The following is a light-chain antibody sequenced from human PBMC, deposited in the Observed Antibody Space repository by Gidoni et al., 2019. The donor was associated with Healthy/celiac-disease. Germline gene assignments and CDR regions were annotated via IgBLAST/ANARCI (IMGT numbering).Light chain of an antibody. Sequence: DIQLTQSPSTLSASVGDRVTITCRASQSISSWLAWYQQKPGKAPKLLIYKASSLESGVPSRFSGSGSGTEFTLTISSLQPDDFATYYCQQYNSYSLTFGGGTKVEIK. J-gene: IGKJ4*01. CDR2: KAS. V-gene: IGKV1-5*03. CDR1: QSISSW. CDR3: QQYNSYSLT.